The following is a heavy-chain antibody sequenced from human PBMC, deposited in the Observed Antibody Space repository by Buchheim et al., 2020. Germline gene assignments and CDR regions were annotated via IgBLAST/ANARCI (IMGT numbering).Heavy chain of an antibody. J-gene: IGHJ6*02. CDR3: AKVTDIVVVVAAIGGMDV. V-gene: IGHV3-23*01. Sequence: EVQLLESGGGLVQPGGSLRLSCAASGFTFSSYAMSWVRQAPGKGLEWVSAISGSGGSTYYADSVKGRFPLSRDNSKKKLYLKMNSLRAEDTAVYYCAKVTDIVVVVAAIGGMDVWGQGTT. CDR1: GFTFSSYA. D-gene: IGHD2-15*01. CDR2: ISGSGGST.